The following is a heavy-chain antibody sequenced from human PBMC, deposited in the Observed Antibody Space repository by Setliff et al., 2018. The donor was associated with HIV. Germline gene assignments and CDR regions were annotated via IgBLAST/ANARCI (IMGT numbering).Heavy chain of an antibody. CDR2: IYFSGTT. D-gene: IGHD3-3*01. CDR3: ARVPRITTLRNAFDI. Sequence: LSLTCTVSGASISSHYWSWIRQPPGKGLEWIGYIYFSGTTNYNPSLKSRVTISVDTSKNQFSLNLNSVPAADTAVYYCARVPRITTLRNAFDIWGQGTMVTVSS. J-gene: IGHJ3*02. CDR1: GASISSHY. V-gene: IGHV4-59*11.